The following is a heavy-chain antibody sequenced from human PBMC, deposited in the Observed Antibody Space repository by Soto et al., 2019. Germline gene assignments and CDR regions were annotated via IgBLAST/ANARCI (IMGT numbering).Heavy chain of an antibody. V-gene: IGHV3-11*01. CDR2: ISSSGSTI. CDR1: GFTFSDYY. Sequence: GGSLRLSCAASGFTFSDYYMSWIRQAPGKGLEWVSYISSSGSTIYYADSVKGRLTISRDKAKNSLYLQMNSLRAEDTAVYYCARDRGYGSDHSNYYMDVWGKGTTVTVSS. J-gene: IGHJ6*03. D-gene: IGHD3-10*01. CDR3: ARDRGYGSDHSNYYMDV.